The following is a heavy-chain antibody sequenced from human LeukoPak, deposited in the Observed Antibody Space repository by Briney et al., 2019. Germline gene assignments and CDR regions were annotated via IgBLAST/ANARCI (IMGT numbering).Heavy chain of an antibody. CDR2: IKTDGSEK. J-gene: IGHJ6*03. Sequence: GGSLRLSCEGSGFTFSNYWMGWVRQAPGKGLQWVANIKTDGSEKYYVDSVKGRFTISRDNDKNSLYLQMNSLRAEDTAVYYCARDESMQQLVYYYYYMDVWGKGTTVTVS. CDR3: ARDESMQQLVYYYYYMDV. CDR1: GFTFSNYW. V-gene: IGHV3-7*01. D-gene: IGHD6-13*01.